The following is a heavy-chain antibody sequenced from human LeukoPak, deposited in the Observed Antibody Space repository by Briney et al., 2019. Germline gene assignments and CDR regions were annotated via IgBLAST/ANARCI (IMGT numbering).Heavy chain of an antibody. CDR1: GGTFSSYA. CDR2: IIPILGIA. J-gene: IGHJ4*02. CDR3: ARELVTMIVVPYFDY. Sequence: GASVKVSCKASGGTFSSYAISWVRQAPGQVLEWMGRIIPILGIANYAQKFQGRVTITADKSTSTAYMELSRLRSDDTAVYYCARELVTMIVVPYFDYWGQGTLVTVSS. V-gene: IGHV1-69*04. D-gene: IGHD3-22*01.